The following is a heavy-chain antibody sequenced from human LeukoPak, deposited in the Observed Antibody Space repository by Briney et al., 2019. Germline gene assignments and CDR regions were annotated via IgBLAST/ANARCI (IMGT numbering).Heavy chain of an antibody. V-gene: IGHV4-59*11. CDR2: IYYSGST. CDR1: GGSMNSHY. D-gene: IGHD6-25*01. Sequence: SETLSLTCTVSGGSMNSHYWSRIQQPPGKGLECIGYIYYSGSTKYNPSLNSRATISLDTSKNQFFLKLTSVTAADTAVYYCARDGDSGGWFDSWGQGALVTVSS. CDR3: ARDGDSGGWFDS. J-gene: IGHJ5*01.